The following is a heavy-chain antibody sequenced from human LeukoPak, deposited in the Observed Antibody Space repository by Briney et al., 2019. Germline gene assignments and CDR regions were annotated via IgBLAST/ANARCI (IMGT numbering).Heavy chain of an antibody. V-gene: IGHV3-21*01. J-gene: IGHJ4*02. CDR2: TSSSSSYI. CDR1: GFTFSSYA. CDR3: AREWYGYDSSGYYKVLDY. Sequence: GGSLRLSCAASGFTFSSYAMNWVRQAPGKGLEWVSSTSSSSSYIYYADSVKGRFTISRDNAKNSLYLQMNSLRAEDTAVYYCAREWYGYDSSGYYKVLDYWGQGTLVTVSS. D-gene: IGHD3-22*01.